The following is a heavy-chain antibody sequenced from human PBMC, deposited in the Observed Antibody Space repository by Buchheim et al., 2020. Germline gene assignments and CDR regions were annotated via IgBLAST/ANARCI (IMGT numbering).Heavy chain of an antibody. CDR3: ARDPPYYYDSSGLGDY. D-gene: IGHD3-22*01. Sequence: EVQLVESGGGLVQPGGSLRLSCAASGFTFSSYWMNWVRQAPGKGLVWVSRINPDGSSTTYADSVKGRFTVSRDNAKNTLYLQMTSLRAEDTAVYYCARDPPYYYDSSGLGDYWGQGTL. V-gene: IGHV3-74*01. CDR2: INPDGSST. J-gene: IGHJ4*02. CDR1: GFTFSSYW.